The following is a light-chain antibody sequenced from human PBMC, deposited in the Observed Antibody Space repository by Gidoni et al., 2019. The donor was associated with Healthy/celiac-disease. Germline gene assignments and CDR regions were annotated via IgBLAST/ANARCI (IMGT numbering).Light chain of an antibody. Sequence: ESVLTQFPGTLSLSPGERATLSCRASQSVSSSYVAWYQQKPRQAPRLLIYGASSRAPSIPERCSGSGSGTYFTLTISRLSHEDFAVYYCQQYDSSPLTFGEGTKVEIK. J-gene: IGKJ4*01. CDR3: QQYDSSPLT. CDR2: GAS. CDR1: QSVSSSY. V-gene: IGKV3-20*01.